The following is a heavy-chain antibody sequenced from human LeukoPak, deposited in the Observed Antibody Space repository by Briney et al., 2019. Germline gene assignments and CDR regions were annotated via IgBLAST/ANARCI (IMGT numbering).Heavy chain of an antibody. J-gene: IGHJ1*01. V-gene: IGHV3-7*01. CDR3: ASTFPHSSEDTCAL. D-gene: IGHD2/OR15-2a*01. CDR1: GLAFRNHW. Sequence: GGSLRLSCVASGLAFRNHWMSWVRQAPGKGLDWVANIHPDGVSAKNYVDSVKGRFTISRDNAKNSLYLQMNNLRADDTAVYYCASTFPHSSEDTCALGGQGTLVTVSS. CDR2: IHPDGVSAK.